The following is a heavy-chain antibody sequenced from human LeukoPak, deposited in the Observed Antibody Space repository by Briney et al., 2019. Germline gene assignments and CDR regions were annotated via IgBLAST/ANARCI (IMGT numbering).Heavy chain of an antibody. CDR3: ARVNIRAMAVPLDY. CDR2: INPSGGST. J-gene: IGHJ4*02. V-gene: IGHV1-46*01. CDR1: GYTFTWYY. D-gene: IGHD6-19*01. Sequence: ASVKVSCKASGYTFTWYYMHWVRQAPGQGPEWMGVINPSGGSTGYAQKFQGRVTMTRDTSTTTFYMELSSLTSEDTAIYFCARVNIRAMAVPLDYWGQGTLVTVSS.